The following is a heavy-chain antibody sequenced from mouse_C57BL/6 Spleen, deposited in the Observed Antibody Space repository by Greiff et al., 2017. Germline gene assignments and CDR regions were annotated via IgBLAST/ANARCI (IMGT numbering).Heavy chain of an antibody. CDR3: AREEGYGSSPYYFDY. CDR2: IYPGSGNT. D-gene: IGHD1-1*01. CDR1: GYTFTDYY. V-gene: IGHV1-76*01. J-gene: IGHJ2*01. Sequence: VKLMESGAELVRPGASVKLSCKASGYTFTDYYINWVKQRPGQGLEWIARIYPGSGNTYYNEKFKGKATLTAEKSSSTAYMQLSSLTSEDSAVYFCAREEGYGSSPYYFDYWGQGTTLTVSS.